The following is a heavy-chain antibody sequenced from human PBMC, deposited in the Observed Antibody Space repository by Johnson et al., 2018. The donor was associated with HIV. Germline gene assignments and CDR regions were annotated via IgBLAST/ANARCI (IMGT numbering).Heavy chain of an antibody. V-gene: IGHV3-30*03. CDR3: VRACRDGYTCDAFDI. CDR1: GFTFSSYG. Sequence: QMQLVESGGGVVQPGRSLRLSCAASGFTFSSYGMHWVRQAPGKGLEWVAVISYDGSNTYYADSVRGRFSISRDNSKNTLYLQMNRLRAEDTAVYYCVRACRDGYTCDAFDIWGQGTMVTVSS. CDR2: ISYDGSNT. J-gene: IGHJ3*02. D-gene: IGHD5-24*01.